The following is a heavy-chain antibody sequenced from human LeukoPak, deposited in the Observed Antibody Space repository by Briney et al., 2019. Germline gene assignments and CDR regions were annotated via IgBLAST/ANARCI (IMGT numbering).Heavy chain of an antibody. CDR1: GGSITFGSYY. CDR3: ARARVIPASFDD. V-gene: IGHV4-61*02. CDR2: IYPSGRT. J-gene: IGHJ4*02. Sequence: TSETLSLTCTVSGGSITFGSYYWGWVRQPGGKGRGWIGCIYPSGRTFYNPSLKTRVPISMDTSMNQFYLRLNSVTAADTAVYYCARARVIPASFDDWGQGALVTVSS. D-gene: IGHD3-16*02.